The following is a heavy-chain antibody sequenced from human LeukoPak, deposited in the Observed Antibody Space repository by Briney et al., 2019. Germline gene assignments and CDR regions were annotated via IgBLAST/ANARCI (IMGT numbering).Heavy chain of an antibody. V-gene: IGHV1-69*13. J-gene: IGHJ6*03. Sequence: SVKVSCKASGGTFSSYAISWVRQAPGQGLEWMGGIIPIFGTANYAQKFQGRVTITADESTSTAYMELSSLRSEDTAVYYCASRFRYSSSWDYYYYYMDVWGKGTTGTVS. CDR3: ASRFRYSSSWDYYYYYMDV. CDR2: IIPIFGTA. D-gene: IGHD6-13*01. CDR1: GGTFSSYA.